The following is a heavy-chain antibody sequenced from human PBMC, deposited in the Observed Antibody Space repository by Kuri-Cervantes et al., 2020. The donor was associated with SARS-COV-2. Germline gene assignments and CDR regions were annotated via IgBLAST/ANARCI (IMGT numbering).Heavy chain of an antibody. CDR2: IGSSGSTL. CDR1: GFTFSSYE. V-gene: IGHV3-48*03. D-gene: IGHD3-3*01. J-gene: IGHJ3*02. Sequence: GESLKISCAASGFTFSSYEMNWVRQAPGKGLEWVSYIGSSGSTLYYADSVKGRFTISRDNAKNSLYLQMNSLRAEDTAGYYCARRLEYDFWSGPLDAFDIWGQGTMVTVSS. CDR3: ARRLEYDFWSGPLDAFDI.